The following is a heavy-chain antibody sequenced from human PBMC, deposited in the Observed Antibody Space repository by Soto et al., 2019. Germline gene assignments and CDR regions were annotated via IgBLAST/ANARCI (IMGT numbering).Heavy chain of an antibody. V-gene: IGHV1-69*04. CDR3: VRDWESTTQTWGFGDS. Sequence: QVQVVQSGAEVKKPGSSVKVSCKASGGTFSSYTITWVRQAPGQGLEWLGRIIPIFGVTNYAQKFQDRLTTGADRPTTTAYMDLSRLTSADTAVYYCVRDWESTTQTWGFGDSWGQGTLVTVSS. J-gene: IGHJ4*02. CDR1: GGTFSSYT. CDR2: IIPIFGVT. D-gene: IGHD3-10*01.